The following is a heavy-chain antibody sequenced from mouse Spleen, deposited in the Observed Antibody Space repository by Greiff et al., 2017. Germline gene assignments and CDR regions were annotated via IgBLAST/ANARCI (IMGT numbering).Heavy chain of an antibody. CDR3: AGRQLGLQYFDV. Sequence: QVQLQQPGAELVKPGASVKMSCKASGYTFTSYWITWVKQRPGQGLEWIGDIYPGSGSTNYNEKFKSKATLTVDTSSSTAYMQLSSLTSEDSAVYYCAGRQLGLQYFDVWGAGTTVTVSS. J-gene: IGHJ1*01. CDR2: IYPGSGST. D-gene: IGHD3-2*01. V-gene: IGHV1-55*01. CDR1: GYTFTSYW.